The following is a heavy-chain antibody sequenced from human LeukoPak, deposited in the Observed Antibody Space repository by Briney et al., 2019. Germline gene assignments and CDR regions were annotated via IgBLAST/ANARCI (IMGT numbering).Heavy chain of an antibody. CDR3: AKDNYYGSGSYINYYYYYMDV. CDR2: ISGSGGGT. CDR1: GFTFSNYA. J-gene: IGHJ6*03. D-gene: IGHD3-10*01. Sequence: PGGSLRLSCAASGFTFSNYAMSWVRQAPGKGLEWVSAISGSGGGTYYADSVKGRFTISRDYSKNTLYLQMNSLRAEDTAVYYCAKDNYYGSGSYINYYYYYMDVWGKGTTVTVSS. V-gene: IGHV3-23*01.